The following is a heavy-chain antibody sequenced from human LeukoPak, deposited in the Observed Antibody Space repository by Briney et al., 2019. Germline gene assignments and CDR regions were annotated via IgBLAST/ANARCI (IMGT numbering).Heavy chain of an antibody. CDR2: INTNTGNP. V-gene: IGHV7-4-1*02. D-gene: IGHD1-7*01. Sequence: ASVKVSCKASGYTFTSYAMNWVRQAPGQGLEWMGWINTNTGNPTYAQGFTGRFVFSLDTSVSTAYLQISSLKAEDTAVYYCARGGRYNWNYFFRGGYYYYYYYMDVWGKGTTVTVSS. CDR3: ARGGRYNWNYFFRGGYYYYYYYMDV. J-gene: IGHJ6*03. CDR1: GYTFTSYA.